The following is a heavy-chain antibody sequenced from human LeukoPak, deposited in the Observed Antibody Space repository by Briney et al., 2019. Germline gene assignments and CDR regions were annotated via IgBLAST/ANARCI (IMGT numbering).Heavy chain of an antibody. J-gene: IGHJ4*02. D-gene: IGHD5-12*01. CDR3: AVLSVAPRMDY. Sequence: ASVKVSCKASGYTFTSYGISWVRQAPGQGREWMGWISAYNGNTNYAQKLQGRVTMTTDTSTSTAYMELRSLRSDDTAVYYCAVLSVAPRMDYWGQGTLVTVSS. V-gene: IGHV1-18*04. CDR1: GYTFTSYG. CDR2: ISAYNGNT.